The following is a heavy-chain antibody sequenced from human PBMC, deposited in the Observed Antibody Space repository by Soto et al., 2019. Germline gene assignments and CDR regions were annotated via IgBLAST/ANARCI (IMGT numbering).Heavy chain of an antibody. Sequence: SETLSLPCTVSGGSISSGGYYWSWIRQHPGKGLEWVGYIFYSETTYHNPSLQSRVTISADTSKNQFSLNLSSVTAADTAVYYCARGCLEWLSHPYYGMDVWGQGTTVTSP. CDR3: ARGCLEWLSHPYYGMDV. CDR2: IFYSETT. V-gene: IGHV4-31*03. CDR1: GGSISSGGYY. J-gene: IGHJ6*02. D-gene: IGHD3-3*01.